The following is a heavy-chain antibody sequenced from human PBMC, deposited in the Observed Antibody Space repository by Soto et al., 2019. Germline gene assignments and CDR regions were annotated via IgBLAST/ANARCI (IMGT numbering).Heavy chain of an antibody. D-gene: IGHD3-22*01. J-gene: IGHJ5*02. V-gene: IGHV3-23*01. Sequence: EVQLLESGGGLVQPGGSLRLSCAAPGFTFSSSAMTWVRQAPGKGPEWVSSINNRGDSTYYADSVKGRFTISRDFSKNTLSLQMNNLRAEDTAVYYCATPRSDTSGWGADWFDPCGQGTLVTVSS. CDR2: INNRGDST. CDR3: ATPRSDTSGWGADWFDP. CDR1: GFTFSSSA.